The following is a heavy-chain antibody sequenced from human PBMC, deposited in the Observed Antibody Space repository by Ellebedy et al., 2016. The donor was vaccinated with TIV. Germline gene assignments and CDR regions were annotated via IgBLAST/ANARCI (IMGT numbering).Heavy chain of an antibody. CDR1: GGSFNDYY. D-gene: IGHD3-16*01. CDR2: INHSGST. J-gene: IGHJ2*01. Sequence: MPGGSLRLSFAVYGGSFNDYYWTWIRQPPGKGLEWIGEINHSGSTNYNPSLKSRVTIAVDTSKSWFSMKLSTVTAADTAVYYCTKALGDTRYFDLWGRGTLVTVSS. V-gene: IGHV4-34*01. CDR3: TKALGDTRYFDL.